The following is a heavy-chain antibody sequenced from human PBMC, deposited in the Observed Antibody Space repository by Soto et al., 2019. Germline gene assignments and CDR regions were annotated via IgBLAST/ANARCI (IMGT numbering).Heavy chain of an antibody. V-gene: IGHV3-33*01. CDR3: ARDQWDSRDWYYYGMDV. CDR2: MWYDGSDK. J-gene: IGHJ6*02. CDR1: GFTFSSYG. Sequence: GGSMRLSCAAAGFTFSSYGMHWVRQAPGKGLEWVAVMWYDGSDKYSADSVKGRFTISRDNSKNTLYLQMNNLRAEDTAVYYCARDQWDSRDWYYYGMDVWGQGTTVNVS. D-gene: IGHD1-26*01.